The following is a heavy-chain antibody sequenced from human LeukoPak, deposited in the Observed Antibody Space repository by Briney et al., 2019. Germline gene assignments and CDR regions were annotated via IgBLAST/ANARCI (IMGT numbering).Heavy chain of an antibody. V-gene: IGHV3-53*01. CDR2: IYSGGST. Sequence: GGSLRLSCAASGFTVSSNYMSWVRQAPGKGLGWVSVIYSGGSTYYADSVKGRFTISRDNSKNTLYLQMNSLRAEDTAVYYCARQAPLKGYAFDIWGQGTMVTVSS. J-gene: IGHJ3*02. CDR1: GFTVSSNY. CDR3: ARQAPLKGYAFDI.